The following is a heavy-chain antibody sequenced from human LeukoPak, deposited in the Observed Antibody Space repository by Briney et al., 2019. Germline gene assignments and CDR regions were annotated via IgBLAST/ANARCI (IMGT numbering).Heavy chain of an antibody. Sequence: PGRSLRLSCAASGFTFSSYGMHWVRQAPGKGLEWVAVIWYDGSNKYYADSVKGRFTISRDNSKDTLYLQMNSLRAEDTAVYYCAKDRVVPDYGDYVGSLDYWGQGTLVTVSS. CDR3: AKDRVVPDYGDYVGSLDY. D-gene: IGHD4-17*01. CDR2: IWYDGSNK. J-gene: IGHJ4*02. CDR1: GFTFSSYG. V-gene: IGHV3-33*06.